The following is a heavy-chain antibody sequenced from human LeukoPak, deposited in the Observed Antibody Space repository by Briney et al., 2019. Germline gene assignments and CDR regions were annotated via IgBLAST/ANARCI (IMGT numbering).Heavy chain of an antibody. D-gene: IGHD6-13*01. CDR3: ARPGSPAAGASDFHH. CDR2: INPNSGGT. Sequence: ASVKVSCKASGYIFTGYYMHWVRQAPGQGLEWMGWINPNSGGTNFTQKFQGWVTMTRDTSTSTVHMDLSSLRSEDTAVYYCARPGSPAAGASDFHHWGQGTLVTVSS. CDR1: GYIFTGYY. J-gene: IGHJ1*01. V-gene: IGHV1-2*04.